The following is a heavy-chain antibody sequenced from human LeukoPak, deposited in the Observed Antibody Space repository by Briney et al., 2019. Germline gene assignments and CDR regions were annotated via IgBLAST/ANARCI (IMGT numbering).Heavy chain of an antibody. J-gene: IGHJ6*03. CDR2: TYYRSKWYN. CDR1: GDSVSSNSAA. V-gene: IGHV6-1*01. Sequence: SQTLSLTCAISGDSVSSNSAAWNWIRQSPSRGLEWLGRTYYRSKWYNDYAVSVKSRITINPDTSKNQFSLQLNSVTPKDTAAYYCARNDYDFWSGYSTYMHVWGKGTTVTVSS. CDR3: ARNDYDFWSGYSTYMHV. D-gene: IGHD3-3*01.